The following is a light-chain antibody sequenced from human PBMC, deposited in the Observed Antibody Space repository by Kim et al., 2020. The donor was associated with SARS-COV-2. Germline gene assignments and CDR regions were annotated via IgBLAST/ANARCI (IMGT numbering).Light chain of an antibody. J-gene: IGLJ3*02. CDR3: QSYDSSNLNWV. CDR2: EDN. CDR1: GGSIASNY. V-gene: IGLV6-57*03. Sequence: TVTISCTRSGGSIASNYGQWYQQRPGGAPTTVIYEDNQRPSGVPDRFSGSIDSSSNSASLTISGLKTEDEADYYCQSYDSSNLNWVFGGGTQLTVL.